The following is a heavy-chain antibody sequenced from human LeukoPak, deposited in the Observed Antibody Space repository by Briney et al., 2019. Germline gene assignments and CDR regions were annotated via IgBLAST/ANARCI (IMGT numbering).Heavy chain of an antibody. CDR1: GFTFSDYY. Sequence: PGGSLRLSCAASGFTFSDYYMSWIRQAPGKGLEWVSGISGSGGSTYYADSVKGRFTISRDNSKNTLYLQVNSLRAEDTAVYYCAKVIGDSSGYFYYYGMDVWGQGTTVTVSS. V-gene: IGHV3-23*01. D-gene: IGHD3-22*01. J-gene: IGHJ6*02. CDR3: AKVIGDSSGYFYYYGMDV. CDR2: ISGSGGST.